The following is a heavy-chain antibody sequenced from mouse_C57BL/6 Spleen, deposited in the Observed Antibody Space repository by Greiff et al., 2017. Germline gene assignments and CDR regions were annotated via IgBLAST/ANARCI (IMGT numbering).Heavy chain of an antibody. CDR2: IHPNSGST. Sequence: QVQLQQPGAELVKPGASVKLSCKASGYTFTSYWMHWVKQRPGQGLEWIGMIHPNSGSTNYNEKFKSKATLTVDKSSSTAYMQLSSLTSEDSAVYYCARADYGSSPDYWGQGTTLTVSS. D-gene: IGHD1-1*01. CDR3: ARADYGSSPDY. CDR1: GYTFTSYW. V-gene: IGHV1-64*01. J-gene: IGHJ2*01.